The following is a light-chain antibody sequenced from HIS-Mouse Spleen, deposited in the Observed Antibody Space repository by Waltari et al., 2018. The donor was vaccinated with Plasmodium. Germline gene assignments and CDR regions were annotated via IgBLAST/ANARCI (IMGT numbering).Light chain of an antibody. V-gene: IGKV3-15*01. J-gene: IGKJ3*01. Sequence: IVITQFPTHLAVAPGEKTTLSCRASQSVSSNLAWYQQKPGQAPRLLIYGASTRATGIPARFSGSGSGTEFTLTISSLQSEDFAVYYCQQYNNWSFTFGPGTKVDIK. CDR3: QQYNNWSFT. CDR2: GAS. CDR1: QSVSSN.